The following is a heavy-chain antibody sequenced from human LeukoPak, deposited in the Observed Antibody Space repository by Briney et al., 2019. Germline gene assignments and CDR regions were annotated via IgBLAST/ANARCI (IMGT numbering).Heavy chain of an antibody. CDR1: GFTFSSYG. CDR3: AKDLRSSSWYWGGYYYYMGV. V-gene: IGHV3-30*02. CDR2: IRYDGSNK. D-gene: IGHD6-13*01. J-gene: IGHJ6*03. Sequence: GGSLRLSCAASGFTFSSYGMHWVRQAPGKGLEWVAFIRYDGSNKYYADSVKGRFTISRDNSKNTLYLQMNSLRAEDTAVYYCAKDLRSSSWYWGGYYYYMGVWGKGTTVTISS.